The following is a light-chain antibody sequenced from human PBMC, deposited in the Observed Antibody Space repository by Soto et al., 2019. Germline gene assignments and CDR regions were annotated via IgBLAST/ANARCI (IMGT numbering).Light chain of an antibody. CDR2: EGS. Sequence: QSALTQPASVSGSPGQSITISCTGTSSDVGSYNLVSWYQQHPGKAPKLMIYEGSKRPSGVSNRFSGSKSGNTASLTISGLQAEDETDYYCCAYAGSIPYVFATGTKINVL. J-gene: IGLJ1*01. CDR1: SSDVGSYNL. V-gene: IGLV2-23*01. CDR3: CAYAGSIPYV.